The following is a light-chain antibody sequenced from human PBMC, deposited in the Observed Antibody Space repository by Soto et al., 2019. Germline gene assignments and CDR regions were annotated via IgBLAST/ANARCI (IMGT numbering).Light chain of an antibody. CDR2: DSS. V-gene: IGKV1-33*01. Sequence: DILMTQSPSSLSASVGDRVTLTCQASQDISNYLNWYQQKPGQAPKLLIYDSSALETGVPSRFSGSGSATDFTLTISSLQPEDFATYYCQQYDDLPLTFGGGTKVE. J-gene: IGKJ4*01. CDR3: QQYDDLPLT. CDR1: QDISNY.